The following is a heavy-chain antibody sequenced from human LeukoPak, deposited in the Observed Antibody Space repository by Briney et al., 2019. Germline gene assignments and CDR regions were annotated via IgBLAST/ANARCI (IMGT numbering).Heavy chain of an antibody. J-gene: IGHJ5*02. Sequence: ASVKVSCKASGYTFTSYYMRWERQAPGQGLEWMGIINPSGGSTSYAQKFQGRVTMARDTSTSTVYMELSSLRSEDTAVYYCARDSGADLWFGELYYNWFDPWGQGTLVTVSS. CDR1: GYTFTSYY. CDR2: INPSGGST. D-gene: IGHD3-10*01. CDR3: ARDSGADLWFGELYYNWFDP. V-gene: IGHV1-46*01.